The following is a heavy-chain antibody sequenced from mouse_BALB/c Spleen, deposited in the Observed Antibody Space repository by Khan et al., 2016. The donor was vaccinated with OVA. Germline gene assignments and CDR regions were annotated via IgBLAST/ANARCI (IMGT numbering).Heavy chain of an antibody. D-gene: IGHD1-1*01. J-gene: IGHJ1*01. CDR3: ARDYGSLYWFFDD. CDR2: IYYSGTV. CDR1: GISITSGNYR. V-gene: IGHV3-5*02. Sequence: VQLKQSGPGLVKPSQTVSLTCTVTGISITSGNYRWSWIRQFPGNKLEWIGNIYYSGTVTYNPSLTSRTTITRDTSKNQFFLEMNSLTAEDTATYDCARDYGSLYWFFDDWGAGTTVTVSS.